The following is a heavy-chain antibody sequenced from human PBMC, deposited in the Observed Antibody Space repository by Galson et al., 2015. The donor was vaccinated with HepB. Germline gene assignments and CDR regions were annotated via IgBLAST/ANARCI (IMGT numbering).Heavy chain of an antibody. CDR3: ARVADSDYGDHTHFDY. V-gene: IGHV3-11*06. CDR2: ISGGTTYT. J-gene: IGHJ4*02. CDR1: GFIFSDYY. Sequence: SLRLSCAASGFIFSDYYMSWIRQAPGKGLEWLSYISGGTTYTNYADSVKGRFTISRDNAKNSLYLQINSLRAEATAVYYCARVADSDYGDHTHFDYWGQGSLVTVSS. D-gene: IGHD4-17*01.